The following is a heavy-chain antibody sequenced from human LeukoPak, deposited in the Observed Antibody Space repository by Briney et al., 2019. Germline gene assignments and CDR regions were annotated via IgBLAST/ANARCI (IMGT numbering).Heavy chain of an antibody. V-gene: IGHV3-30*18. CDR3: AKEGDSSGWKPDS. CDR1: GFTFSSYG. Sequence: GGSLRLSCAASGFTFSSYGMHWVRQAPGKGLEWVAVISYDGSNKYYADSVKGRFTISRDNSKNTLYLQMNSLRVEDTAVYYCAKEGDSSGWKPDSWGQGALVTVSS. CDR2: ISYDGSNK. D-gene: IGHD6-19*01. J-gene: IGHJ4*02.